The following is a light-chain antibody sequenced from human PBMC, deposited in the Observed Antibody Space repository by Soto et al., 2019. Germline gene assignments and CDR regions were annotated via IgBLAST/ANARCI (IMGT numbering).Light chain of an antibody. CDR2: ESS. Sequence: QSVLTQPASVSGSPGQSITISCTGTSSDVGSYNLVSWYQQHPGKAPKLIICESSKRPSGVSNRFSGSKSGNTASLTISGLQAEGEADYYCCSYAGSSTLGVLGTGTKVTVL. CDR1: SSDVGSYNL. CDR3: CSYAGSSTLGV. J-gene: IGLJ1*01. V-gene: IGLV2-23*01.